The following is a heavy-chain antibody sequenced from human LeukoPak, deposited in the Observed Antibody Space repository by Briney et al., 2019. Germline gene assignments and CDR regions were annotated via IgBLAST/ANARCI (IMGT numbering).Heavy chain of an antibody. Sequence: SETLSLTCTVSGYSISSGYYWGWIRQPPGKGLEWIGSIYHSGSTYYNPSLKSRVTISVDTSKNQFSLKLSSVTAADTAVYYCARGGELTWIQLWHAYYFDYWGQGTLVTVSS. CDR1: GYSISSGYY. J-gene: IGHJ4*02. V-gene: IGHV4-38-2*02. CDR2: IYHSGST. D-gene: IGHD5-18*01. CDR3: ARGGELTWIQLWHAYYFDY.